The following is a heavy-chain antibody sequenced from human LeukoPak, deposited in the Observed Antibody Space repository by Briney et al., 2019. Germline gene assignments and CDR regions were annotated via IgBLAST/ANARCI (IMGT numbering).Heavy chain of an antibody. Sequence: GESLKISCKGSGYSFTSYWIGWVRQMPGKGLEWMGIIYPGDSDTRYSPSFQGQVTISADKSISTAYLQWSSLKASDTAMYYCARGYYYDSSGYYYRCYFDYWGQETLVTVSS. J-gene: IGHJ4*02. CDR3: ARGYYYDSSGYYYRCYFDY. CDR1: GYSFTSYW. V-gene: IGHV5-51*01. CDR2: IYPGDSDT. D-gene: IGHD3-22*01.